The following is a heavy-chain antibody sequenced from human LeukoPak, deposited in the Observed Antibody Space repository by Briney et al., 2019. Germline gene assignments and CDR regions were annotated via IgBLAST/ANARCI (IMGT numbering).Heavy chain of an antibody. D-gene: IGHD3-9*01. CDR2: IYYSGST. Sequence: SSDTLSLTCTVSGGSISSYYWSWIRQPPGKGLEWIGYIYYSGSTNYNPSLKSRVTISVDTSKNQFSLKLSSVTAADTAVYYCATEFYDFLSGESWFDPWGQGALVTVS. J-gene: IGHJ5*02. CDR3: ATEFYDFLSGESWFDP. CDR1: GGSISSYY. V-gene: IGHV4-59*08.